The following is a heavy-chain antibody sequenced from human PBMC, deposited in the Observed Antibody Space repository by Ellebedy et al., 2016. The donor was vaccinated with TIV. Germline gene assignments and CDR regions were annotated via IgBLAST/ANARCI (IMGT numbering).Heavy chain of an antibody. CDR1: GFSFSNFW. Sequence: GESLKISCAAWGFSFSNFWMSWVRLAPGKGLEWVAHIKTDGSETYYVDSVKGRFTISRDNSKNTLYLQMNSLRAEDTAVYYCAGGGDFWSGYGYYWGQGTLVTVSS. CDR3: AGGGDFWSGYGYY. V-gene: IGHV3-7*04. D-gene: IGHD3-3*01. J-gene: IGHJ4*02. CDR2: IKTDGSET.